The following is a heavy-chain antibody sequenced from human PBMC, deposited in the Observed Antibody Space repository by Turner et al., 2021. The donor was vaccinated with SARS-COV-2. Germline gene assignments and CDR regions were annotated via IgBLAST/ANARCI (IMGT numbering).Heavy chain of an antibody. CDR1: GYTLTDLS. Sequence: QVQLVQSGAEVKKPGASVKVYCKVSGYTLTDLSMHWVRQAPGKGLDWMGGFDLEDGETIYAHKFQGRVTMTEDTSTDTAYMELSSLRSEDTAVYYCATANTIFGVVTNYYYYYGMDVWGQGTTVTVSS. CDR3: ATANTIFGVVTNYYYYYGMDV. CDR2: FDLEDGET. J-gene: IGHJ6*02. D-gene: IGHD3-3*01. V-gene: IGHV1-24*01.